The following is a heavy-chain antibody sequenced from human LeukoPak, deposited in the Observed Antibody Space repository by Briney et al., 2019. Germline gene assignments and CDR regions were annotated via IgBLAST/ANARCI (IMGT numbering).Heavy chain of an antibody. V-gene: IGHV3-48*02. Sequence: GGSLRLSCAASGFTFSSYSTNWVRQAPGKGLEWVSYISSSSSTIYYADSVKGRFTISRDNAKNSLYLQMNSLRDEDTAVYYCARELTVTTFNGWFDPWGQGTLVTVSS. CDR2: ISSSSSTI. CDR3: ARELTVTTFNGWFDP. D-gene: IGHD4-17*01. J-gene: IGHJ5*02. CDR1: GFTFSSYS.